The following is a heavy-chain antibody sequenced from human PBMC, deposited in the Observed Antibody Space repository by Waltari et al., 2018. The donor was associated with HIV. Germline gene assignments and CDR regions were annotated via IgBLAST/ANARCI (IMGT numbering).Heavy chain of an antibody. CDR2: INSEWSAT. D-gene: IGHD3-3*01. J-gene: IGHJ6*02. Sequence: LVESGGGSVQPGKSLKLSCAASGFSFSGYWMHWVRPSPGKGLVVVERINSEWSATTYAVSGQGRFSISRDNRNSVLYLYMNKLRVDDTAVYYCTKEGYAYDFWSGSNSYYGLDVWGQGTTVTVSS. CDR3: TKEGYAYDFWSGSNSYYGLDV. V-gene: IGHV3-74*02. CDR1: GFSFSGYW.